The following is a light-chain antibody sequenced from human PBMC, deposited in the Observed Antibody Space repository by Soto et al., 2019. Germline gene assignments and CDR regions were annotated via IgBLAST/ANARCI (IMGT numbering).Light chain of an antibody. CDR1: SSDIGGYDY. Sequence: QAASVSGSPGQSITISCTGTSSDIGGYDYVSWYQQHPGKVPKLMIFEVSNRPSGVSYRFSGSKSGNTASLTISGLQAEDEADYYCSSYTGSSTLYVFGTGTKLTVL. V-gene: IGLV2-14*01. CDR2: EVS. J-gene: IGLJ1*01. CDR3: SSYTGSSTLYV.